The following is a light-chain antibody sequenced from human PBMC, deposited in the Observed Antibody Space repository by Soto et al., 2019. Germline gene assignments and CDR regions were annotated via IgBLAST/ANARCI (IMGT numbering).Light chain of an antibody. CDR3: ASYTSTTTLVV. CDR2: GVN. V-gene: IGLV2-14*01. CDR1: SSDIGRYNY. J-gene: IGLJ2*01. Sequence: QSALTQPASVSGSPGQSITISCTGTSSDIGRYNYVSWYQQHPGKAPRLVISGVNKRPSGISNRFSGSKSGNTASLTISGLQADDEAIYYCASYTSTTTLVVFGGGPKVTVL.